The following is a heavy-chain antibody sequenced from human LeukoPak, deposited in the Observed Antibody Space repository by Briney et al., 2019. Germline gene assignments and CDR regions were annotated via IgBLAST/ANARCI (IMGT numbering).Heavy chain of an antibody. J-gene: IGHJ4*02. CDR2: INHNGST. D-gene: IGHD3-3*01. V-gene: IGHV4-34*01. CDR3: ARGAPLGYDFWSGYYGNYFDY. CDR1: GGSFSGYY. Sequence: PSETLSLTCAVYGGSFSGYYWSWIRQPPGKGLEWIGEINHNGSTNYNPSLKSRVTISVDTSKNQFSLKLSSVTAADTAVYYCARGAPLGYDFWSGYYGNYFDYWGQGTLVTVSS.